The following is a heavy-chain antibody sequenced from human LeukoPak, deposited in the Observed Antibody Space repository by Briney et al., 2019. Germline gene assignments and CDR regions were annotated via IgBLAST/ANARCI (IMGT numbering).Heavy chain of an antibody. CDR1: GFTFSSYS. Sequence: GGSLRLSCAASGFTFSSYSMNWVRQAPGKGLEWVSSISSSSSYIYYAGSVKGRFTISRDNAKNSLYLQMNSLRAEDTAVYYCARDLLNYYDSSGYDYWGQGTLVTVSS. V-gene: IGHV3-21*01. D-gene: IGHD3-22*01. J-gene: IGHJ4*02. CDR2: ISSSSSYI. CDR3: ARDLLNYYDSSGYDY.